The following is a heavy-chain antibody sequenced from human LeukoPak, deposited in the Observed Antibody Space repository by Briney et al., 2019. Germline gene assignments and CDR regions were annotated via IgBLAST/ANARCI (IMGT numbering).Heavy chain of an antibody. D-gene: IGHD1-26*01. J-gene: IGHJ4*02. CDR2: IKQDGNEK. V-gene: IGHV3-7*01. CDR1: GFTFSGYW. CDR3: ARDKIVGPTTLDY. Sequence: GGSLRLSCAASGFTFSGYWMSWVRQTPEKGLEWVPNIKQDGNEKYYVDSVKARFTISRDNAKNSLYLQMNSLRADDTAVYYCARDKIVGPTTLDYWGQGTLVTVSS.